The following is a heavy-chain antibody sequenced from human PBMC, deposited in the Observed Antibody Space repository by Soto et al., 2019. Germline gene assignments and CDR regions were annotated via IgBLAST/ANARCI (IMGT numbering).Heavy chain of an antibody. CDR3: ARRVSYYYDSSGYYEYFQH. V-gene: IGHV5-51*01. J-gene: IGHJ1*01. CDR1: GYSFTSYW. Sequence: GESLKISCKGSGYSFTSYWIGWVRQMPGKGLEWMGIIYPGDSDTRYSPSFQGQVTISADKSISTAYLQWSSLKASDTAMYYCARRVSYYYDSSGYYEYFQHWGQGTLVTVSS. CDR2: IYPGDSDT. D-gene: IGHD3-22*01.